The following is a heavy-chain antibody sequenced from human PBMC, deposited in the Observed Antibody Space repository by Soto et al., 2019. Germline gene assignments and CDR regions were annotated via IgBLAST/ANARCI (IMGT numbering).Heavy chain of an antibody. CDR2: IHHSGSS. D-gene: IGHD3-16*02. CDR1: GGSISSNDW. CDR3: AKSFEFKRYFDL. J-gene: IGHJ4*02. Sequence: SETLSLTCAVSGGSISSNDWLTWFRQPPGKGLEWIGEIHHSGSSTYNPSLHSRVTMSVDKSKNHFSLNLNSVTAADTAVYFCAKSFEFKRYFDLWGPGTLVTVSS. V-gene: IGHV4-4*02.